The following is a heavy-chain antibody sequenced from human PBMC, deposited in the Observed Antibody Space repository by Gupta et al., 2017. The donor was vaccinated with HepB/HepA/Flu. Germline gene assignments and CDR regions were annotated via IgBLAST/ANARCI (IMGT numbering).Heavy chain of an antibody. J-gene: IGHJ4*02. D-gene: IGHD3-10*01. CDR1: GFTFRSYA. Sequence: EVQLLESGGGLIQPVGSLRLSCAASGFTFRSYAMSWVRQAPGKGLGWVSASSGSGRSTYYEDSVKGRFTIFRDNSKNTLYLQRNSLRAEDTAGYYCAKEAYMVRGADYWGKGTLVTVTS. CDR3: AKEAYMVRGADY. V-gene: IGHV3-23*01. CDR2: SSGSGRST.